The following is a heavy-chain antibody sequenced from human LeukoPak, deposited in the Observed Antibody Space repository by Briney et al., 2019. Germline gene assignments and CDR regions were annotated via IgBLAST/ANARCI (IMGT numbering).Heavy chain of an antibody. CDR1: GGTFSGYA. V-gene: IGHV1-69*05. CDR2: IIPIFGTA. CDR3: ASLHSGSYADAFDI. D-gene: IGHD1-26*01. J-gene: IGHJ3*02. Sequence: SVKVSCKASGGTFSGYAISWVRQAPGQGLEWMGRIIPIFGTANYAQKFQGRVTITTDESTSTAYMELSSLRSEDTAVYYCASLHSGSYADAFDIWGQGTMVTVSS.